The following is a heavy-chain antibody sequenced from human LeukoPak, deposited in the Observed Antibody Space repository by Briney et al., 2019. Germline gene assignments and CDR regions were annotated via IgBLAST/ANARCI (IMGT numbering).Heavy chain of an antibody. D-gene: IGHD6-13*01. CDR3: ARGKAGQQLVVDYDYGMDV. CDR1: GGSFSGYY. J-gene: IGHJ6*02. Sequence: SETLSLTCAVYGGSFSGYYWSWIRQPPGKGLEWIGYIYHSGSTNYNPSLRNRVTISVDTSRNQFSLKLTSVTAADTAVYYCARGKAGQQLVVDYDYGMDVWGQGTTVTVSS. V-gene: IGHV4-59*01. CDR2: IYHSGST.